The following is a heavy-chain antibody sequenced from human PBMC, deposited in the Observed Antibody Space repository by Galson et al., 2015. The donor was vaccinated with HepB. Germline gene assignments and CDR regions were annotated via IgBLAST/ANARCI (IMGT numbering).Heavy chain of an antibody. Sequence: SLRLSCAASGFTFGDYAMSWFREAPGKGLEWVGFIRSKPYGGTAEYAASVKGRVTISRDDSKSIAYLQMNSLKTEDTAVYYCTRDQQYYYDRSGYYYGMISDYYGMDVWGQGTTVTVSS. V-gene: IGHV3-49*03. CDR2: IRSKPYGGTA. D-gene: IGHD3-22*01. CDR3: TRDQQYYYDRSGYYYGMISDYYGMDV. J-gene: IGHJ6*02. CDR1: GFTFGDYA.